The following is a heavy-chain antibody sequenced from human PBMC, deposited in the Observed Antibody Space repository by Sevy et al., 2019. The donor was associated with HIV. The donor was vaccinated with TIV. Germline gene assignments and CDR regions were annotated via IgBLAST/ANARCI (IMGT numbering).Heavy chain of an antibody. CDR2: YSGST. Sequence: SETLSLTCSVSGGSISSYYWSWIRQPPGKGLEWIDYSGSTSYNSSLKSRVTISVDRSKNQCSLKLRSVTAADTAIYYCARVRYTYGFPIFFDYWGQGILVTVSS. CDR3: ARVRYTYGFPIFFDY. D-gene: IGHD5-18*01. J-gene: IGHJ4*02. CDR1: GGSISSYY. V-gene: IGHV4-59*01.